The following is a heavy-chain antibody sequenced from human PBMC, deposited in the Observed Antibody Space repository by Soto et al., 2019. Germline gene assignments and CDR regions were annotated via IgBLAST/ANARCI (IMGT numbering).Heavy chain of an antibody. J-gene: IGHJ4*02. Sequence: SETLSLTCTVSGGSISSYYWSWIRQPAGKGPEWIGRIYTSGSTNYNPSLKSRVTMSVDTSKNQFSLKLSSVTAADTAVYYCARDLGSIAVAGTFDYWGQGTLVTVSS. V-gene: IGHV4-4*07. CDR3: ARDLGSIAVAGTFDY. D-gene: IGHD6-19*01. CDR2: IYTSGST. CDR1: GGSISSYY.